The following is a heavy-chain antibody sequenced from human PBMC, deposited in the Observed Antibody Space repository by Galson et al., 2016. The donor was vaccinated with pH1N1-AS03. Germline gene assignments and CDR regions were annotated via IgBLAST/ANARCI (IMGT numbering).Heavy chain of an antibody. D-gene: IGHD3-3*01. CDR1: GDSTFDYY. J-gene: IGHJ2*01. V-gene: IGHV4-4*09. CDR2: IQTTGNT. CDR3: SRDPPLEIGWDFDL. Sequence: SETLSLTCTVSGDSTFDYYWNWIRQPPGKGLEWIGYIQTTGNTKYNPSLKSRVTMSIDTPKNQFSLHLMSVTAADTALHYLSRDPPLEIGWDFDLWGRGTLVTVSS.